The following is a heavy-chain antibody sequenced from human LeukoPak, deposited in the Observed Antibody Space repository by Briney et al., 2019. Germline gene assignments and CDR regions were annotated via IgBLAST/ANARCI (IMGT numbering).Heavy chain of an antibody. CDR1: GFTFSSYS. Sequence: SGPSLSLSRAASGFTFSSYSMNSVRHAPGDWLEWVSCISSGKIYIYYAASVKGRFTISRDNAKNSLFLQMNSLRAEDTAVYFCARDWNSMGYYYHMDVWGKGTTVTVSS. J-gene: IGHJ6*03. CDR3: ARDWNSMGYYYHMDV. CDR2: ISSGKIYI. D-gene: IGHD2/OR15-2a*01. V-gene: IGHV3-21*01.